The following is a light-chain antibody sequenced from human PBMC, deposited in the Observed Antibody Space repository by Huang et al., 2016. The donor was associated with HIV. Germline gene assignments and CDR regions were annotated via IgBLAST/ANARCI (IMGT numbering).Light chain of an antibody. V-gene: IGKV3-15*01. J-gene: IGKJ4*01. CDR1: QSINSN. CDR2: GAS. CDR3: QQYNNWPPLT. Sequence: EVGMTQSPVTLSVSPGERATLSCRASQSINSNLAWYQQKPGQAPRLRIYGASTRAPGVPARFSGSGSGTEFSLTINSLQSEDYAVYYCQQYNNWPPLTFGGGTKVEMK.